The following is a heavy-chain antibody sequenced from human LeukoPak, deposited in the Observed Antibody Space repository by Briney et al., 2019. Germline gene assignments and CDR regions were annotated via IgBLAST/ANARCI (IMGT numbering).Heavy chain of an antibody. V-gene: IGHV4-34*01. J-gene: IGHJ5*02. D-gene: IGHD3-10*01. CDR2: INHSGST. Sequence: SETLSLTCAVYGGSFSGYYWSWIRQPPGKGLEWIGEINHSGSTNHNPSLKSRVTISVDTSKNQFSLKLSSVTAADTAVYYCARKGVIPRNWFDPWGQGTLVTVSS. CDR3: ARKGVIPRNWFDP. CDR1: GGSFSGYY.